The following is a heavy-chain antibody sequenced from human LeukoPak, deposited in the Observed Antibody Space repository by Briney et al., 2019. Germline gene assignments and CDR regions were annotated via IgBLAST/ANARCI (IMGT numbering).Heavy chain of an antibody. CDR3: ARALDYYDSSGYMYYFDY. CDR1: GGSISSGGYY. Sequence: SQTLSLTCTVSGGSISSGGYYWSWIRQHPGKGLEWIGYIYYSGSTYYNPSLKSRVTISVGTSKNQFSLKLSSVTAAGTAVYYCARALDYYDSSGYMYYFDYWGQGTLVTVSS. D-gene: IGHD3-22*01. V-gene: IGHV4-31*03. CDR2: IYYSGST. J-gene: IGHJ4*02.